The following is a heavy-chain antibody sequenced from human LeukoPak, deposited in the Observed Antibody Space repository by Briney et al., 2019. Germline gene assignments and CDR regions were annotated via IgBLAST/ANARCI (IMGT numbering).Heavy chain of an antibody. D-gene: IGHD3-22*01. CDR2: ISSSSSTI. Sequence: GGSLRLSCAASGFTFSSYSMNWVRQAPGKGLEWVSYISSSSSTIYYADSVKGRFTISRDNAKNTLYLEMNSLSSEDTALYYCVKPYYYDSSGQWAFDYWGQGALVTVSS. V-gene: IGHV3-48*04. CDR3: VKPYYYDSSGQWAFDY. CDR1: GFTFSSYS. J-gene: IGHJ4*02.